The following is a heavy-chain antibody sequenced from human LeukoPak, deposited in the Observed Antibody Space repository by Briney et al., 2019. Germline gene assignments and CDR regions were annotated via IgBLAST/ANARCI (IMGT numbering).Heavy chain of an antibody. D-gene: IGHD2-8*01. J-gene: IGHJ6*03. Sequence: PSETLSLTCAVYGGSFSGYYWSWIRQPPGKGLEWIGEINHSGSTNYNPSLKSRVTISVDTSKNQFSLKLSSVTAADTAVYYCARGGEDIVLMVYAATRDMDVWGKGTTVTVS. CDR1: GGSFSGYY. CDR2: INHSGST. CDR3: ARGGEDIVLMVYAATRDMDV. V-gene: IGHV4-34*01.